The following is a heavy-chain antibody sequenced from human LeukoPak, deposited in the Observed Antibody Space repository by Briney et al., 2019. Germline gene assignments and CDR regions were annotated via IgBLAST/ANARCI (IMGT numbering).Heavy chain of an antibody. CDR3: ARSRPLRTFDY. CDR1: GFTFSSYS. J-gene: IGHJ4*02. V-gene: IGHV3-21*01. D-gene: IGHD4-17*01. CDR2: ISSSSSYI. Sequence: GGSLRLSCAASGFTFSSYSMNWVRQAPGKGLEWVSSISSSSSYIYYADSVKGRFTISRDNAKNSLYLQMNGLRAEDTAVYYCARSRPLRTFDYWGQGTLVTVSS.